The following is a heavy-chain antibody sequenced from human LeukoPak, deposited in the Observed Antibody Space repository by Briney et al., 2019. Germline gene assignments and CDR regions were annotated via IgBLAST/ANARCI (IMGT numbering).Heavy chain of an antibody. V-gene: IGHV3-30*02. CDR1: RFTFSNYG. CDR2: IRFDGNYK. Sequence: GGSLRLSCAASRFTFSNYGMHWVRQAPGKGLEWVAFIRFDGNYKNCADSVRGRFTISRDNSKNTLYLQMNSLRAEDTSVYYCARDDRGLGSGPPHDYWGQGTLVTVSS. D-gene: IGHD3-10*01. CDR3: ARDDRGLGSGPPHDY. J-gene: IGHJ4*02.